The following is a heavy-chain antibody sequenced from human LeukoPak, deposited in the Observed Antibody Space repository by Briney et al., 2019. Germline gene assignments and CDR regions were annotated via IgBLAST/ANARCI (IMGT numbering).Heavy chain of an antibody. J-gene: IGHJ4*02. D-gene: IGHD6-19*01. Sequence: PSETLSLICAVYGGSFSGFKWNWIRQPPGKGLEWIGEISHSGNTNYNPSLKSRVTISLDASKNQFSLNLTSVTAADTAVYFCSRGTYAVAGRFYFDFWGQGALVTVSS. CDR1: GGSFSGFK. V-gene: IGHV4-34*01. CDR2: ISHSGNT. CDR3: SRGTYAVAGRFYFDF.